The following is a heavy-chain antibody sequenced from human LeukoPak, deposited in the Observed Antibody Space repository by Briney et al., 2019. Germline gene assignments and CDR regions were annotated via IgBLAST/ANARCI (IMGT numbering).Heavy chain of an antibody. CDR2: ISAYYGNT. D-gene: IGHD6-19*01. V-gene: IGHV1-18*01. CDR3: AREVGYSSSDCGRFDP. J-gene: IGHJ5*02. CDR1: GYTFTSYV. Sequence: ASVKVSCKASGYTFTSYVLSWVRQAPPQALEWVGWISAYYGNTNYAQKLQGRVTMTTDTSTSTAYMELASLRSDDTAVFYCAREVGYSSSDCGRFDPWGQGTLVIVSS.